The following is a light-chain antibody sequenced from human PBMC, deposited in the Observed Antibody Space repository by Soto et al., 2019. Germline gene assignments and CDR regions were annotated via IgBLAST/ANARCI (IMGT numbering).Light chain of an antibody. CDR3: AAWDDSLSGWV. CDR1: SSNIGSNY. CDR2: RNN. Sequence: QDVVTQPPSASGTPGQRVTISCSGSSSNIGSNYVYWYQQLPGTAPKLLIYRNNQRPSGVPDRFSGSKSGTSASLAISGLRSEDEADYYCAAWDDSLSGWVFGGGTQLTVL. V-gene: IGLV1-47*01. J-gene: IGLJ3*02.